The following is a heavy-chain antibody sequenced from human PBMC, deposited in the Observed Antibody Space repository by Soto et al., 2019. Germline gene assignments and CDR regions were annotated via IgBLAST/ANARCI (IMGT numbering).Heavy chain of an antibody. J-gene: IGHJ4*02. V-gene: IGHV1-8*01. Sequence: ASVKVSFKTSGYTFTDYDINCVRQATGQGPEWMGWMNPNSGDTGYVQKFQGRVTMTRSTSINTAYMEVNSLTSEDTAVYFCARSRGGTGVHFDYWGQGTPVTVSS. CDR2: MNPNSGDT. D-gene: IGHD7-27*01. CDR3: ARSRGGTGVHFDY. CDR1: GYTFTDYD.